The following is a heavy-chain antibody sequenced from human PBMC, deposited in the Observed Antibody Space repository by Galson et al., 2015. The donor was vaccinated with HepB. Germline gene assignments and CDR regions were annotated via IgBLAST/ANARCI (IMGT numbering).Heavy chain of an antibody. V-gene: IGHV3-53*01. CDR1: GFTVSSAY. CDR3: ARDGFCSSTTCYDHYYYGMDV. Sequence: SLRLSCAASGFTVSSAYMSWVRQAPGKGLECVSVIYSDGNTYYADSVKGRFTISRDKSKNTLYLQMNSLRAEDTAVYYRARDGFCSSTTCYDHYYYGMDVWGQGTTVTVSS. J-gene: IGHJ6*02. CDR2: IYSDGNT. D-gene: IGHD2-2*03.